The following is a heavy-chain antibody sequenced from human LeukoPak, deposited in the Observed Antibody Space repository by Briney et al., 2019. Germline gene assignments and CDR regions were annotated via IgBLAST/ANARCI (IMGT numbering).Heavy chain of an antibody. CDR3: ARDSRRELLHAFDI. Sequence: SETLSLTCTVSGGSISSYYWSWIRQPAGKGLEWIGRIYTSGSTNYNPSLKSRVTISVDTSKNQFSLKLSSVTAADTAVYYCARDSRRELLHAFDIWGQGTMVTVSS. CDR1: GGSISSYY. D-gene: IGHD1-26*01. CDR2: IYTSGST. J-gene: IGHJ3*02. V-gene: IGHV4-4*07.